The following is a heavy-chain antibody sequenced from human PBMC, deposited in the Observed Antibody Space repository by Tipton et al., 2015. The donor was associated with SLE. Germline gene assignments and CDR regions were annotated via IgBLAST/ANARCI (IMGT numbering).Heavy chain of an antibody. CDR2: ISAYNGNT. CDR3: ASPGYCSSTSCYTRDAFDI. CDR1: GYTFTSYG. Sequence: QSGAEVKKPGASVKVSCKASGYTFTSYGISWVRQAPGQGLEWMGWISAYNGNTNYAQKLQGRVTMTTDTSTSTAYMELRSLRSDDTAVYYCASPGYCSSTSCYTRDAFDIWGQGTMVTVSS. V-gene: IGHV1-18*01. J-gene: IGHJ3*02. D-gene: IGHD2-2*02.